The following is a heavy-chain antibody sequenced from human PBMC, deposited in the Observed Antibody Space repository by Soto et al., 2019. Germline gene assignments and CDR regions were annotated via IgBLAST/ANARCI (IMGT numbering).Heavy chain of an antibody. V-gene: IGHV2-5*02. CDR3: AYSRYTGSGVDY. J-gene: IGHJ4*02. CDR2: IYWDDDK. D-gene: IGHD3-10*01. Sequence: QITLKESGPTLVKPTQTLTLTCTFSGFSLSTSGVGVGWIRQPPGKALEWLALIYWDDDKRYSPSLKSRLTITKDTSKNQVVLTMTNMDPGATATYYCAYSRYTGSGVDYWGQGTLVTVSS. CDR1: GFSLSTSGVG.